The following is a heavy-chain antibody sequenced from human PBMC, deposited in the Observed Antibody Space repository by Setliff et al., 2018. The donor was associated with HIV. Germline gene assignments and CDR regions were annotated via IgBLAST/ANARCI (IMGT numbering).Heavy chain of an antibody. CDR1: GFAFNIYS. Sequence: GGSLRLSCAASGFAFNIYSMNWVRQAPGKGLEWLAFIQYDGSNKYYADSVKGRFTISRDNSKNTLYLQMNSLRAEDTAVYYCARGGVCTSTSCGGNYYYGMDVWGQGTTVTVSS. CDR3: ARGGVCTSTSCGGNYYYGMDV. J-gene: IGHJ6*02. V-gene: IGHV3-30*02. D-gene: IGHD2-2*01. CDR2: IQYDGSNK.